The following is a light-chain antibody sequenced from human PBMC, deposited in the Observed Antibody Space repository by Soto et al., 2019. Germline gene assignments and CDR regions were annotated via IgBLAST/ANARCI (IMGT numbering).Light chain of an antibody. Sequence: EKVMTQSPATLSMSPGERATLSCRASQSVSSFLAWYQQKPGQAPRLLIYGASTRATGIPARFSGSGSGTEFTLTISSLQSEDFAVYYCQQYSNWTSCTLGQGTKVDIK. V-gene: IGKV3-15*01. CDR2: GAS. CDR3: QQYSNWTSCT. J-gene: IGKJ1*01. CDR1: QSVSSF.